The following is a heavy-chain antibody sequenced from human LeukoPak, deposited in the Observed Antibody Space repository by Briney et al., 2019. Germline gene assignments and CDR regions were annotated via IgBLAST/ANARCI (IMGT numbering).Heavy chain of an antibody. CDR1: GGTFSSYA. J-gene: IGHJ4*02. D-gene: IGHD6-13*01. CDR3: ARMASSYSSSSY. CDR2: IIPVFGTA. V-gene: IGHV1-69*05. Sequence: SVKVSCKASGGTFSSYAISWVRQAPGQGLEWMGRIIPVFGTANYAQKFQGRVTITTDESTSTAYMELSSLRSEDTAVYYCARMASSYSSSSYWGQGTLVTVSS.